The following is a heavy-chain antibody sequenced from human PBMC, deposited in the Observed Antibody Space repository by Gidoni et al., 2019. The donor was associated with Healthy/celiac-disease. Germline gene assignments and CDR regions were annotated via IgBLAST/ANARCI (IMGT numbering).Heavy chain of an antibody. D-gene: IGHD6-19*01. J-gene: IGHJ6*03. CDR1: GGSISSSSYY. V-gene: IGHV4-39*01. Sequence: QLQLQESGPGLVKPSETLSLTCTVSGGSISSSSYYWGWIRQPPGKGLEWIGSIYYSGSTYYNPSLKSRVTISVDTSKNQFSLKLSSVTAADTAVYYCARCQWLAPYYYYYMDVWGKGTTVTVSS. CDR2: IYYSGST. CDR3: ARCQWLAPYYYYYMDV.